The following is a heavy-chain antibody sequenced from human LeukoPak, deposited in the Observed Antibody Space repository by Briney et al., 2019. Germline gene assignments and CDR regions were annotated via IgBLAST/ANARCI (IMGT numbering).Heavy chain of an antibody. CDR1: GFTFSSYG. Sequence: GRSLRLSCAASGFTFSSYGMHGVRQAPGKGLEWVAVISYDGSNKYYADSVKGRFTISRDNSKNTLYLQMNSLRAEDTAVYYCAKYGYCNGDSCYPDYWGQGTLVTVSS. CDR2: ISYDGSNK. D-gene: IGHD2-15*01. CDR3: AKYGYCNGDSCYPDY. J-gene: IGHJ4*02. V-gene: IGHV3-30*18.